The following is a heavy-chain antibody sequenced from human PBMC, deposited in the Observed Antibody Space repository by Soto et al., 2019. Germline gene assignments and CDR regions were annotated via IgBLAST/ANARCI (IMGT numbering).Heavy chain of an antibody. CDR1: GFTFSSYW. CDR3: ARDHIVGANNFYD. J-gene: IGHJ4*02. Sequence: EVQLVESGGGLVQPGGSLRLSCEVSGFTFSSYWMSWVRQAPGKGLEWVANIKQDGSEKHYVDSVKGRFTISRDNAKKSLYLQMNSLRVEDTALYYCARDHIVGANNFYDWGQGTLVTVSS. CDR2: IKQDGSEK. V-gene: IGHV3-7*03. D-gene: IGHD1-26*01.